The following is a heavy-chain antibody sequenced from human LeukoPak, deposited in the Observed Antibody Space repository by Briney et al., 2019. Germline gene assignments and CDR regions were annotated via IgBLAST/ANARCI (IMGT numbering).Heavy chain of an antibody. CDR1: GGSISSYY. J-gene: IGHJ5*02. D-gene: IGHD3-3*01. Sequence: SETLSLTCTVSGGSISSYYWSWIRQPPGKGLEWIGYTYYSGSTNYNPSLKSRVTISVDTSKNQFSLKLSSVTAADTAVYYCARSASYYDFWSGPNWFDPWGQGTLVTVSS. CDR2: TYYSGST. CDR3: ARSASYYDFWSGPNWFDP. V-gene: IGHV4-59*01.